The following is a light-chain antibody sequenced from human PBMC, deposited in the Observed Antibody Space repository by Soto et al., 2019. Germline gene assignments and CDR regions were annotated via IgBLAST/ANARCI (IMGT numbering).Light chain of an antibody. Sequence: QSVLTQPPSASGTPGQRVTFSCSGGRSNIGSNYVFWYQQFPGTAPKLLIYRNNQRPSGVPDRFSGSKSGTSASLAISGLRSEDEADYYCTSWDDSLCHVVFGGGTQLTVL. CDR2: RNN. CDR1: RSNIGSNY. CDR3: TSWDDSLCHVV. V-gene: IGLV1-47*01. J-gene: IGLJ2*01.